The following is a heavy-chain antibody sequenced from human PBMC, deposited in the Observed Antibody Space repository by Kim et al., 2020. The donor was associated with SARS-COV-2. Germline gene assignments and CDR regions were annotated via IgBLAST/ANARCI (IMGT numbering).Heavy chain of an antibody. V-gene: IGHV1-58*01. CDR1: GFTFTSSA. Sequence: SVKVSCKASGFTFTSSAVQWVRQARGQRLEWIGWIVVGSGNTNYAQKFQERVTITRDMSTSTAYMELSSLRSADTAVYYCAAYYYDSSGYSNPRLDYWGQGTLVTVSS. CDR2: IVVGSGNT. D-gene: IGHD3-22*01. J-gene: IGHJ4*02. CDR3: AAYYYDSSGYSNPRLDY.